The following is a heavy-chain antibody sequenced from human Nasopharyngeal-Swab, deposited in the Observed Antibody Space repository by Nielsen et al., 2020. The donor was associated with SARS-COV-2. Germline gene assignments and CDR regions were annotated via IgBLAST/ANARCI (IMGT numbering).Heavy chain of an antibody. CDR2: IYAESSGSTT. V-gene: IGHV3-66*02. Sequence: GKSLKISCAASGLSVSGNYMSWVRQAPGTGLNWVSVIYAESSGSTTYYADSVRGRFTISRDNSKNTLYLQMNSLRAEDTAVYYCAKVGGGYYDFWSGYLGGSDYWGQGTLVTVSS. D-gene: IGHD3-3*01. CDR1: GLSVSGNY. CDR3: AKVGGGYYDFWSGYLGGSDY. J-gene: IGHJ4*02.